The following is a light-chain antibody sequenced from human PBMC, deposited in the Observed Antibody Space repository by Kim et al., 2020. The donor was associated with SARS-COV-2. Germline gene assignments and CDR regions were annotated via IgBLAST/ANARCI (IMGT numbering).Light chain of an antibody. CDR1: SGSIASNY. Sequence: GKTVTVSCPRSSGSIASNYVQWYQQRPGSSPTTVIYEDNQRPSGVPDRFSGSIDSSSNSASLTISGLKTEDEADYYCHSYDSNTLVFGGGTKLTVL. CDR2: EDN. J-gene: IGLJ3*02. V-gene: IGLV6-57*01. CDR3: HSYDSNTLV.